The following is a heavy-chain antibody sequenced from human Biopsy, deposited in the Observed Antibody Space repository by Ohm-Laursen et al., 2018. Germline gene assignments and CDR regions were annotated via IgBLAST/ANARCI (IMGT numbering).Heavy chain of an antibody. CDR2: ISYTGYT. Sequence: TLSLTCIVSGGSFTGHYWSWIRQPPGKGLEWIGHISYTGYTSYNASLKSRVTISVNTSRNHFSLRLSSVTAADTAVYYCARLGSGDYFPTFFDFWGQGALVTVSS. D-gene: IGHD5-12*01. CDR3: ARLGSGDYFPTFFDF. J-gene: IGHJ4*02. CDR1: GGSFTGHY. V-gene: IGHV4-59*11.